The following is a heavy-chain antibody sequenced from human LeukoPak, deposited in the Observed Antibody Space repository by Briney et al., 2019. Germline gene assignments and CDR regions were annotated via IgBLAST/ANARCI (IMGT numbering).Heavy chain of an antibody. CDR3: GRTIAQYSNSWLYYFYGLDV. Sequence: GGSLRLSCTASGFTFGGYAMAWVRQAPGKGLEWVSSISGGSEDSYYADSVKGRFTISRDNSRSTLYLQMNSLRADDTAVYYCGRTIAQYSNSWLYYFYGLDVWGQGTTVTVSS. D-gene: IGHD6-13*01. CDR1: GFTFGGYA. CDR2: ISGGSEDS. J-gene: IGHJ6*02. V-gene: IGHV3-23*01.